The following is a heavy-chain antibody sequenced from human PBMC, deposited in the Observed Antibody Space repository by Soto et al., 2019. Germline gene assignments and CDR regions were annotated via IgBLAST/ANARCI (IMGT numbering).Heavy chain of an antibody. V-gene: IGHV1-18*01. D-gene: IGHD3-22*01. CDR1: GYTFTSYG. CDR2: ISAYNGNT. J-gene: IGHJ4*02. CDR3: ARDMGYYDSSGYYGY. Sequence: ASVKVSCKASGYTFTSYGISWVRQAPGQGLEWMGWISAYNGNTNYAQKLQGRVTMTRDTSTSTVYMELSSLRSEDTAVYYCARDMGYYDSSGYYGYWGQGTLVTVSS.